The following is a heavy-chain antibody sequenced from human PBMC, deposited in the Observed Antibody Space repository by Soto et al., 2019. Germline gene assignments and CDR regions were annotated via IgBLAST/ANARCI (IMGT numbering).Heavy chain of an antibody. J-gene: IGHJ4*02. Sequence: ASVKVSCKASGYTFTSYAMHWVRQAPGQRLEWMGWINAGNGNTKYSQKFQGRVTITRDTSASTAYMELSSLRSEDTAVYYCARSLGYCSSTSCYELDYWGQGTLVTVSS. V-gene: IGHV1-3*01. D-gene: IGHD2-2*01. CDR3: ARSLGYCSSTSCYELDY. CDR1: GYTFTSYA. CDR2: INAGNGNT.